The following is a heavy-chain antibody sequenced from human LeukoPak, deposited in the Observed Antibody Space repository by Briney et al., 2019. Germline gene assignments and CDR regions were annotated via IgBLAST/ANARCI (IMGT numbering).Heavy chain of an antibody. Sequence: SETLSLTCAVSGASISSSNYYWGWVRQSPGKGLEWIGNIYSSGNTYYNASLKSRVTMYIDTSKNQFSLKLSSVTAADTAVYYCARHVGFITMVRGVINNNWFDPWGQGTLVTLSS. J-gene: IGHJ5*02. CDR1: GASISSSNYY. V-gene: IGHV4-39*01. CDR2: IYSSGNT. CDR3: ARHVGFITMVRGVINNNWFDP. D-gene: IGHD3-10*01.